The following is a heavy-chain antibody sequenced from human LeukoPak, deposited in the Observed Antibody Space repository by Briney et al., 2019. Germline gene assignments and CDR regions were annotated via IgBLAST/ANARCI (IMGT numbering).Heavy chain of an antibody. V-gene: IGHV3-48*01. J-gene: IGHJ5*02. CDR1: GFTFSTYS. CDR3: ARVLPYDYISRLDR. D-gene: IGHD4-11*01. CDR2: ISSSTSTI. Sequence: PGGSLRLSCAASGFTFSTYSMNWVRQAPGKGLEWVSYISSSTSTIYYADSVKGRFTISRDNAKNSLYLQMNSLRAEDTAVYYCARVLPYDYISRLDRWGQGTLVTVSS.